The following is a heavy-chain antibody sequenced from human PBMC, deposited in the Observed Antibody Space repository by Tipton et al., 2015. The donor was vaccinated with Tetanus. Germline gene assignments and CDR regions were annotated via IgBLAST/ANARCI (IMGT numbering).Heavy chain of an antibody. V-gene: IGHV3-33*01. CDR1: GFNFAHYG. J-gene: IGHJ6*02. Sequence: SLRLSCAASGFNFAHYGMHWVRQAPGKGLEWVAVIFDDGSNTYYADSVKGRFTISRDNSKNTVYLQMNSLRAEDTAVYYCARELDCSGGGCYSYGLDVWGQGTTVTVSS. D-gene: IGHD2-15*01. CDR2: IFDDGSNT. CDR3: ARELDCSGGGCYSYGLDV.